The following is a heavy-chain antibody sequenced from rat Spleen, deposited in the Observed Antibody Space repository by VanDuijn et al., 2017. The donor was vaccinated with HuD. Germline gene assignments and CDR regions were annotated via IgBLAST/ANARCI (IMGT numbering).Heavy chain of an antibody. V-gene: IGHV5-46*01. CDR1: GFTFSSFT. CDR2: ITSGGSNT. D-gene: IGHD1-11*01. Sequence: EVQLVESGGGLVQPGRSLKLSCAASGFTFSSFTMAWVRQAPKKGLEWVATITSGGSNTYYPDSVKGRFTISRDNAKSTLYLQMNSLRSEDTATYYCTRGGLSRFDYWGQGVMVTVSS. J-gene: IGHJ2*01. CDR3: TRGGLSRFDY.